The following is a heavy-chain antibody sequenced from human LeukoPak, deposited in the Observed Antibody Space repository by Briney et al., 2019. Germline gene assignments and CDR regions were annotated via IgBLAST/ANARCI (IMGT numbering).Heavy chain of an antibody. CDR2: ISGSGGST. Sequence: HPGGSLRLSCAASGFTFSSYAMSWVRQAPGKGLERVSAISGSGGSTYYADSVKGRFTISRDNSKNTLYLQMNSLRAEDTAVYYCANLIVYDEDYFDYWGQGTLVTVSS. D-gene: IGHD5/OR15-5a*01. V-gene: IGHV3-23*01. J-gene: IGHJ4*02. CDR1: GFTFSSYA. CDR3: ANLIVYDEDYFDY.